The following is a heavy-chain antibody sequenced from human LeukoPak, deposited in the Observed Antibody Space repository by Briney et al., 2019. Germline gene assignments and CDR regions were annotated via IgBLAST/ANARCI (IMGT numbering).Heavy chain of an antibody. CDR3: ARMLSENYHFWSGNTSFAY. J-gene: IGHJ4*02. D-gene: IGHD3-3*01. CDR2: ISSSSSYI. Sequence: GGSLRLSCAASGFSFRSYGMNWVRQAPGKGLEWVSAISSSSSYIYYTDSVRGRFTISRDNAKNSLYLQMNSLRAEDTAVYYCARMLSENYHFWSGNTSFAYWGQGTLVTVSS. V-gene: IGHV3-21*01. CDR1: GFSFRSYG.